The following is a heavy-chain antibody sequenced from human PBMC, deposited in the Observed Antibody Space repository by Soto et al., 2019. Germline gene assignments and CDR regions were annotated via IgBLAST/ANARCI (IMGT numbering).Heavy chain of an antibody. Sequence: GGSLRLSCVGSGFTFSDFSINWVRQAPGKGLEWVSSISSRSDIYYADSVKGRFTISRDNAKNSVSLQMNSLRAEDTAVYYCAREYTAWPLAYGLDVWGQGTTVTVSS. CDR1: GFTFSDFS. J-gene: IGHJ6*02. D-gene: IGHD2-2*02. CDR2: ISSRSDI. CDR3: AREYTAWPLAYGLDV. V-gene: IGHV3-21*01.